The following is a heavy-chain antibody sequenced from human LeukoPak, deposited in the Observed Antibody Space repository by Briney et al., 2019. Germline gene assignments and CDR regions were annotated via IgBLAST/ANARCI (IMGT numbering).Heavy chain of an antibody. V-gene: IGHV3-23*01. D-gene: IGHD3-22*01. CDR1: GFIFSSYA. Sequence: GGSLRLSCAASGFIFSSYAMSWVRQAPGKGLEWVSTISGSGGSTYYADSVKGRFTISRDNSKNTVYLQMNSLRAEDTAVYYCARERYDSSGFDYWGRGTLVTVSS. CDR3: ARERYDSSGFDY. J-gene: IGHJ4*02. CDR2: ISGSGGST.